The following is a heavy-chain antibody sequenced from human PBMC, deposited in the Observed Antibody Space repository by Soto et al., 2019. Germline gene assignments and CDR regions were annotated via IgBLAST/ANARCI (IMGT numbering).Heavy chain of an antibody. V-gene: IGHV1-18*01. Sequence: QAQLVQSGSEVKRPGASVKVSCRSFDNTFTYYGINWVRQAPGQGLEWLGWISGYNANTKEARKFPDRVTMTADTSTRTAYLEVRSLTSDDTGVYFCAAPGGHHFGMDVWGQGTTVTVSS. CDR1: DNTFTYYG. J-gene: IGHJ6*02. CDR3: AAPGGHHFGMDV. CDR2: ISGYNANT. D-gene: IGHD2-15*01.